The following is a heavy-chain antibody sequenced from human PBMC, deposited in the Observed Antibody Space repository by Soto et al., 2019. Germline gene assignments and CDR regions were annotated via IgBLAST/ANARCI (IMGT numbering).Heavy chain of an antibody. D-gene: IGHD3-22*01. CDR1: GFTFSSYA. J-gene: IGHJ6*02. V-gene: IGHV3-30-3*01. CDR3: ARGIYDSSGSHPDYYYYGMDV. CDR2: ISYDGSNK. Sequence: GGSLRLSCAASGFTFSSYAMHWVRQAPGKGLEWVAVISYDGSNKYYADSVKGRFTISRDNSKNTLYLQMNSLRAEDAAVYYCARGIYDSSGSHPDYYYYGMDVWGQGTTVTVPS.